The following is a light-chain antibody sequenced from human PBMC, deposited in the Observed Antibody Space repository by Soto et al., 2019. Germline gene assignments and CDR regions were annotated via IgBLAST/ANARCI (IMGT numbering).Light chain of an antibody. J-gene: IGLJ1*01. Sequence: QSVLAQPASVSGSPGQSITISCTGTSSDVGGYKYVSWYQQHPGKAPKLMIYEVSNRPSGVSNRFSGSKSGTSASLAISGLRSEDEADYYCAAWDDNFSTYVFGSGTKVTAL. CDR2: EVS. CDR3: AAWDDNFSTYV. V-gene: IGLV2-14*01. CDR1: SSDVGGYKY.